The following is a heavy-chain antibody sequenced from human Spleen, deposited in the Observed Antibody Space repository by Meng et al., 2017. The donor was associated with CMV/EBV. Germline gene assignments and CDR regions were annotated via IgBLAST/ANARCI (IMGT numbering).Heavy chain of an antibody. J-gene: IGHJ3*02. CDR3: AKTTGTTIDAFDI. CDR2: IGYDGNIK. CDR1: GLTFRSFG. Sequence: GESLKISCAASGLTFRSFGIHWVRQAPGKGLEWVAFIGYDGNIKYYPDSVKGRFTISRDNSKNTVYLQMYSLRAEDTAVYYCAKTTGTTIDAFDIWGQGTMVTVSS. V-gene: IGHV3-30*02. D-gene: IGHD1-7*01.